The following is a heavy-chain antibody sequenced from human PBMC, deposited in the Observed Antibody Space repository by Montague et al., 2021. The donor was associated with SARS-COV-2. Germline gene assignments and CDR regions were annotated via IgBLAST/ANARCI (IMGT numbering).Heavy chain of an antibody. J-gene: IGHJ4*02. CDR1: GFSLSTSGMC. CDR2: IDWDDDK. V-gene: IGHV2-70*11. D-gene: IGHD6-19*01. CDR3: VRMVNCIAVAGFFEY. Sequence: PALVKPTQTLTLTCTFSGFSLSTSGMCVSWIRQPPGKALEWLARIDWDDDKYYSTSLQTRLTISKDTSNNEVVLKLTSLDPVDTATYYCVRMVNCIAVAGFFEYWGQGTHVTVSS.